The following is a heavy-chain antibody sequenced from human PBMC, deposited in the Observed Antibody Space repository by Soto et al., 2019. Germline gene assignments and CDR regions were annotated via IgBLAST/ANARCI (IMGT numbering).Heavy chain of an antibody. CDR2: IIPIFGTA. D-gene: IGHD3-3*01. CDR1: GGTFSSYA. Sequence: QVQLVQSGAEVKKPGSSVKVSCKASGGTFSSYAISWVRQAPGQGLEWMGGIIPIFGTANYAQKFQGRVTITADESTSTAYMELSSLSSEDTAVYYGARDGVLEWLLQPGDDYCMDVWGQGTTVTVSS. CDR3: ARDGVLEWLLQPGDDYCMDV. J-gene: IGHJ6*02. V-gene: IGHV1-69*12.